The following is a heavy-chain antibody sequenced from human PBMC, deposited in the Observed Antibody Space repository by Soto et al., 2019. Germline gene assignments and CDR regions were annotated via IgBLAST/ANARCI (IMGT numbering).Heavy chain of an antibody. V-gene: IGHV3-23*01. D-gene: IGHD2-15*01. CDR1: GFTFSSYA. CDR3: AKRRGAGGHFDY. Sequence: DVQLLETGGGLVQPEGSRGLSCAASGFTFSSYAMGWVRQGPGKGLEWVAVVSIGGSTHYADSVRGRFTISRDNSKNTLSLQMNSLTADDTAAYFCAKRRGAGGHFDYWGQGALVTVSS. J-gene: IGHJ4*02. CDR2: VSIGGST.